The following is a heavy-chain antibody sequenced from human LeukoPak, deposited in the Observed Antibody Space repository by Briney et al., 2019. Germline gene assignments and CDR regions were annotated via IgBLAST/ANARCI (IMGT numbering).Heavy chain of an antibody. CDR2: IWYDGSNK. V-gene: IGHV3-33*06. D-gene: IGHD2-2*01. CDR3: AKDWGEYCSSTSCQDAFDI. CDR1: GFTFSNAW. Sequence: GGSLRLSCAASGFTFSNAWMTWVRQAPGKGLEWVAVIWYDGSNKYYADSVKGRFTISRDNSKNTLYLQMNSLRAEDTAVYYCAKDWGEYCSSTSCQDAFDIWGQGTMVTVSS. J-gene: IGHJ3*02.